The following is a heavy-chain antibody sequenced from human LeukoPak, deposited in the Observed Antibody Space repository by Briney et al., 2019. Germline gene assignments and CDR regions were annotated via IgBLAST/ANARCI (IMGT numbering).Heavy chain of an antibody. Sequence: SQTLSLTCAISGDSVSSNSAAWNWIRQSPSRGLEWLGRTYYRSKWYNDYAVSVKSRITINPDTSKNQFSLKLSSVTAADTAVYYCARERIVGATYWFDPWGQGTLVTVSS. J-gene: IGHJ5*02. CDR3: ARERIVGATYWFDP. D-gene: IGHD1-26*01. CDR2: TYYRSKWYN. V-gene: IGHV6-1*01. CDR1: GDSVSSNSAA.